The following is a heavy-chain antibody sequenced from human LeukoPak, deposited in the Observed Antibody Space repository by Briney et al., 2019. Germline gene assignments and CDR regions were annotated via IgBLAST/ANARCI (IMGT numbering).Heavy chain of an antibody. CDR1: GGSIGSYY. CDR3: ARHGTTVITN. J-gene: IGHJ4*02. CDR2: IYYRGST. Sequence: PSETLSLTWTVSGGSIGSYYWSWIRQPPGKGLGWIGYIYYRGSTNYNPSLKSRVTISVDTSKNQFSLKLSSVTAADTAVYYCARHGTTVITNWGQGTLVTVSS. D-gene: IGHD4-17*01. V-gene: IGHV4-59*08.